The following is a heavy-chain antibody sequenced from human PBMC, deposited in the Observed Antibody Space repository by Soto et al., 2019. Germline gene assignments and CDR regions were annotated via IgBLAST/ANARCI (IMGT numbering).Heavy chain of an antibody. Sequence: EVQLLESGGGLVQPGGSLRLSCAASGFTFSSYAMSWVRQAPGKGLEWVSAISGSGGSTYYADSVKGRFTISRDNSKNTLYLQMNSLRAEDTAVYYCARRGCSGGSCYSGPDYWGQGTLVTVSS. CDR1: GFTFSSYA. D-gene: IGHD2-15*01. CDR3: ARRGCSGGSCYSGPDY. CDR2: ISGSGGST. V-gene: IGHV3-23*01. J-gene: IGHJ4*02.